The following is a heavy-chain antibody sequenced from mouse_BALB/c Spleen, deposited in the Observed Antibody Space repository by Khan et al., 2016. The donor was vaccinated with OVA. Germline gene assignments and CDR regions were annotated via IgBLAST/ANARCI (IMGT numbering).Heavy chain of an antibody. D-gene: IGHD1-1*01. V-gene: IGHV3-2*02. Sequence: VQLQQSGPGLVKPSQSLSLTCTVTGYSITSVYAWNWIRQFPGNKLEWMGYISYSGVTSYTPSLKSRISITRDTSKNQFFLQLNSVTTEDTATYYCARGNYYGYYFDYWGQGTTLTVSS. J-gene: IGHJ2*01. CDR2: ISYSGVT. CDR3: ARGNYYGYYFDY. CDR1: GYSITSVYA.